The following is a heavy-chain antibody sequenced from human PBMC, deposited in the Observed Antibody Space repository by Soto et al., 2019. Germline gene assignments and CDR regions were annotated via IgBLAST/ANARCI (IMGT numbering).Heavy chain of an antibody. D-gene: IGHD3-10*01. CDR3: ASSPRKTMVRGVYFDY. CDR1: GYTFTSYD. CDR2: INPNSGNT. V-gene: IGHV1-8*01. J-gene: IGHJ4*02. Sequence: ASVKVSCKASGYTFTSYDINWVRQATGQGLEWMGCINPNSGNTGYAQKFQGRVTMTEDTSTDTAYMELSSLRSEDTAVYYCASSPRKTMVRGVYFDYWGQGTLVTVSS.